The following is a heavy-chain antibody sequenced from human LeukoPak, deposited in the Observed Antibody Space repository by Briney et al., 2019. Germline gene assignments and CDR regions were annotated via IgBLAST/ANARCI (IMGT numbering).Heavy chain of an antibody. D-gene: IGHD3-10*01. V-gene: IGHV1-24*01. Sequence: GPSETVSLKFSVYALSELSFHWGRMPQAKGLGWMGGFDPEDGQTIYAQKFQGRVTMTEDTSTDTAYMELSSLRSEDTAIYYCATDRAYFGSGNFFDYWGQGTLVTVSS. CDR2: FDPEDGQT. CDR3: ATDRAYFGSGNFFDY. J-gene: IGHJ4*02. CDR1: VYALSELS.